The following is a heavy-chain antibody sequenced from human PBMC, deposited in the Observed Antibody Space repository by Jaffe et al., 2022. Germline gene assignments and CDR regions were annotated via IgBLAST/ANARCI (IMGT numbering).Heavy chain of an antibody. CDR2: IYTSGST. J-gene: IGHJ4*02. V-gene: IGHV4-61*02. Sequence: QVQLQESGPGLVKPSQTLSLTCTVSGGSISSGSYYWSWIRQPAGKGLEWIGRIYTSGSTNYNPSLKSRVTISVDTSKNQFSLKLSSVTAADTAVYYCASETGFQFDYWGQGTLVTVSS. D-gene: IGHD7-27*01. CDR3: ASETGFQFDY. CDR1: GGSISSGSYY.